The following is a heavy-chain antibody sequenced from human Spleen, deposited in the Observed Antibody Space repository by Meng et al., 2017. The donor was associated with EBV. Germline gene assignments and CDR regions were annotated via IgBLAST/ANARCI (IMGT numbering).Heavy chain of an antibody. CDR3: ARDRSRGDPYFDY. CDR2: IFYSGHT. J-gene: IGHJ4*02. V-gene: IGHV4-30-4*01. D-gene: IGHD2-21*02. CDR1: GSSISSGDNY. Sequence: VPRQDAGPGLVQPSQALSLTCAVSGSSISSGDNYWSWIRQPPGKGLEWIGYIFYSGHTYHNPSLTSRVTISVDTSKNQFSLKLTSVTAADTAVYYCARDRSRGDPYFDYWGQGTLVTVSS.